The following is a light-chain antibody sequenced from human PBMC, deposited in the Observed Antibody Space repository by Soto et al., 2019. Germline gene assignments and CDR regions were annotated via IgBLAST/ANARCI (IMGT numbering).Light chain of an antibody. CDR1: QSVSSN. CDR3: PQYNNWPRT. V-gene: IGKV3-15*01. Sequence: EIVMTQSPATLSVSPGERATLSCRASQSVSSNLAWYQQKPGQAPRLLIYGASTRATGIPARFSGSGSGTEFTLTISSLQSEDFAVYYCPQYNNWPRTFGHGTKVDIK. CDR2: GAS. J-gene: IGKJ1*01.